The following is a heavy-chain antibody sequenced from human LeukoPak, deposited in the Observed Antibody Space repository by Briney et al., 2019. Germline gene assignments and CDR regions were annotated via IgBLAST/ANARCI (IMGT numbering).Heavy chain of an antibody. D-gene: IGHD2-15*01. V-gene: IGHV5-51*01. CDR2: IYPGDSDT. CDR1: GFSFSSYW. J-gene: IGHJ4*02. Sequence: GESLKISCKGSGFSFSSYWIAWVRQMPGKGLEWMGIIYPGDSDTRYSPSFQGQVTISADKSISTAYLQWSSLKASDTVIYYCARRAGSCSGGSCYSDHWGQGTLVTVSS. CDR3: ARRAGSCSGGSCYSDH.